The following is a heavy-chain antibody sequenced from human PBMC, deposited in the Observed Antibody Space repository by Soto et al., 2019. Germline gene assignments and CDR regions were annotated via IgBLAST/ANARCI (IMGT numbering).Heavy chain of an antibody. Sequence: QVHLVQSGAEVKKPGASVKVSCKASGYTLSSYGISWVRQAPGQGLEWMGRITTYNGNTNYAQKLQGRVTMTTDLYTNTAFMELRSLRSDDTAVYYCARDWGELYLDYWGQGTLVTVSS. CDR1: GYTLSSYG. CDR2: ITTYNGNT. J-gene: IGHJ4*02. D-gene: IGHD3-10*01. CDR3: ARDWGELYLDY. V-gene: IGHV1-18*01.